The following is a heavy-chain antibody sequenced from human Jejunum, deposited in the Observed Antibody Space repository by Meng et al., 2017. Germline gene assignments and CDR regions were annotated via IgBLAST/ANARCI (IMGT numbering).Heavy chain of an antibody. Sequence: QVPLNGPGPGLVRPSETLSLPCTFSGDSVSSDNYYWSWIRQPPGKGLEWIGYVYYSGHTDCNPSLKSRLSISIDTSKNHFSLKLSSVTAADTAVYYCARTPLYSGSYYFDPWGQGAMVTVSS. CDR3: ARTPLYSGSYYFDP. V-gene: IGHV4-61*03. CDR2: VYYSGHT. J-gene: IGHJ4*02. CDR1: GDSVSSDNYY. D-gene: IGHD1-26*01.